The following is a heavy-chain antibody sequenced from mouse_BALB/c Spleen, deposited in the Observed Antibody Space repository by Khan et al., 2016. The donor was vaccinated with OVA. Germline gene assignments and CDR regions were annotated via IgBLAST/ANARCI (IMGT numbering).Heavy chain of an antibody. Sequence: QVQLQQPGAELVKPGASVKLFCKASGYTFTKYWVHWVKQRPGQGLEWIGEIYPSDGRTNYNEKFKSKATLTVDKSSSTAYMQLSSLTSADSAIDFCARNAYFGNYFGSWGQGTTLTVSS. CDR3: ARNAYFGNYFGS. J-gene: IGHJ2*01. CDR1: GYTFTKYW. D-gene: IGHD2-10*01. CDR2: IYPSDGRT. V-gene: IGHV1S81*02.